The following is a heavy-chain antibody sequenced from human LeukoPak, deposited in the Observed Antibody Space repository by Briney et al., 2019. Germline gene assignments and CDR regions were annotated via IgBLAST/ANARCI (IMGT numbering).Heavy chain of an antibody. V-gene: IGHV3-30*18. CDR3: AKDPLDY. CDR2: ISYDGSNK. Sequence: GGSLRLSCAASGFTFSSYGMHWVRQAPGKGLEWVAVISYDGSNKYYADSVKGRFTISRDNSKNTLYLQMNSLRAEDTAVYYCAKDPLDYWGQGTLVTVSS. J-gene: IGHJ4*02. CDR1: GFTFSSYG.